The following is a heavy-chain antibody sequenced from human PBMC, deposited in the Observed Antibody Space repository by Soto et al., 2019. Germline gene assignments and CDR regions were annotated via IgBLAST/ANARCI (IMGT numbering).Heavy chain of an antibody. D-gene: IGHD6-13*01. J-gene: IGHJ4*02. CDR2: SSSSSSYI. Sequence: GGSLRLSCAASGFTFSSYSMNWVRQAPGKGLEWVSSSSSSSSYIYYADSVRGRFTISGDNSKNTLYLQMNSLRAEDTAVYYCAKEEASYSTSWTTIHWGQGTLVTVSS. CDR1: GFTFSSYS. CDR3: AKEEASYSTSWTTIH. V-gene: IGHV3-21*04.